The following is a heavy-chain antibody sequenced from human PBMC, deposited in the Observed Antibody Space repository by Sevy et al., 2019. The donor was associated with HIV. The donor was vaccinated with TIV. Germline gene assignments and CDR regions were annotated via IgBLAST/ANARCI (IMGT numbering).Heavy chain of an antibody. CDR2: IYPDDSDT. CDR3: ARHHASYGVTGYYYYSGLDV. Sequence: GECLKISCKGSEYSFRTYWIGWVRQMPGKGLEWMGIIYPDDSDTRYSPSFQGQVTISADKSINTAYLQWNSLRASDSAMYYSARHHASYGVTGYYYYSGLDVWGQGTTVTVSS. D-gene: IGHD4-17*01. J-gene: IGHJ6*02. V-gene: IGHV5-51*01. CDR1: EYSFRTYW.